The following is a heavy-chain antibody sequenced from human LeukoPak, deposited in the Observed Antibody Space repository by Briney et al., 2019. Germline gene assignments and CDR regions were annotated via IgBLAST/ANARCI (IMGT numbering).Heavy chain of an antibody. V-gene: IGHV1-24*01. D-gene: IGHD3-9*01. CDR3: ATDRIPSYYDILTGYEGVFDI. J-gene: IGHJ3*02. Sequence: ASVKVSCKVSGYTLTELSMHWVRQAPGKGLEWMGGFDPEDGETIYAQKFQGRVTMTEDTSTDTAYMELSSLRSEDTAVYYCATDRIPSYYDILTGYEGVFDIWGQGTMVTV. CDR2: FDPEDGET. CDR1: GYTLTELS.